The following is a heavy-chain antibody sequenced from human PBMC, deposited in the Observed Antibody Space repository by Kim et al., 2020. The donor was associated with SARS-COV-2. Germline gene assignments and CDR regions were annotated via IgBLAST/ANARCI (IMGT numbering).Heavy chain of an antibody. D-gene: IGHD3-16*01. Sequence: SVKVSCKASGGTFSSYAISWVRQAPGQGLEWMGRIIPILGIANYAQKFQGRVTITADKSTSTAYMELNSLRSEDTAVYYCSREPSRSQQPVWDWGQGTL. CDR3: SREPSRSQQPVWD. J-gene: IGHJ1*01. V-gene: IGHV1-69*04. CDR2: IIPILGIA. CDR1: GGTFSSYA.